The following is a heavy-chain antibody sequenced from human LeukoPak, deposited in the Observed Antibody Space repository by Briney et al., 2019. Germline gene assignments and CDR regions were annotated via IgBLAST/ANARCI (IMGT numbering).Heavy chain of an antibody. Sequence: GGPLSLSCPASGFTFSTYWMSWVRQPPGKGLEWVANIKQDESEKYYVDSLKGRFTISRDNAKNSLYLQMNSLRAEDTAVYYCARDKIEGPTKLDYWGQGILVTVSS. V-gene: IGHV3-7*01. CDR2: IKQDESEK. CDR3: ARDKIEGPTKLDY. CDR1: GFTFSTYW. J-gene: IGHJ4*02. D-gene: IGHD1-1*01.